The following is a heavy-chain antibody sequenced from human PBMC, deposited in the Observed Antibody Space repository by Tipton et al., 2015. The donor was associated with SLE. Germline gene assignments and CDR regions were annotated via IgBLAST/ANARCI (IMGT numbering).Heavy chain of an antibody. CDR1: GDSINNYY. V-gene: IGHV4-59*08. D-gene: IGHD2-8*01. J-gene: IGHJ3*02. Sequence: TLSLTCIVSGDSINNYYWSWIRQPPGKGLEWIGYIYYSGSTNYNPSLKSRVTISVDTSKNQFSLKLSSVTAADTAVYYCARHDGQWDAFDIWGQGTVVTVSS. CDR3: ARHDGQWDAFDI. CDR2: IYYSGST.